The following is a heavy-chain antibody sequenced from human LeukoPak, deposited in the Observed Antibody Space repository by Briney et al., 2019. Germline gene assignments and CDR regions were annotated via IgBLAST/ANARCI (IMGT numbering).Heavy chain of an antibody. D-gene: IGHD4-11*01. CDR3: ARDRSSYSPYYYMDV. Sequence: PGGSLRLSCAASGFTFSSYSMNWVRQAPGKGLEWVSSISSSSSYIYCADSVKGRFTISRDNAKNSLYLQMNSLRAEDTAVYYCARDRSSYSPYYYMDVWGKGTTVTVSS. J-gene: IGHJ6*03. CDR1: GFTFSSYS. V-gene: IGHV3-21*01. CDR2: ISSSSSYI.